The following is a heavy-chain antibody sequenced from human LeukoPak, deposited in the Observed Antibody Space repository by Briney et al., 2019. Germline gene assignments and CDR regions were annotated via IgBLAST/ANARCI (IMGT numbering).Heavy chain of an antibody. V-gene: IGHV1-46*01. CDR3: ARGVSGYSYGRYYYYGMDV. D-gene: IGHD5-18*01. CDR2: ISPSGGST. CDR1: GYTFTSYY. J-gene: IGHJ6*02. Sequence: ASVKVSCKASGYTFTSYYMHWVRQAPGQGLEWMGIISPSGGSTSYAQKFQGRVTMTRDTSTSTVYMELSSLRSEDTAVYYCARGVSGYSYGRYYYYGMDVWGQGTTVTVSS.